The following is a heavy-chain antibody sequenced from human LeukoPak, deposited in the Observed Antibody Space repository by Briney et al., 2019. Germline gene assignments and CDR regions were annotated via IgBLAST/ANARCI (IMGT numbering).Heavy chain of an antibody. D-gene: IGHD6-19*01. V-gene: IGHV3-30-3*01. J-gene: IGHJ4*02. CDR2: ISYDENNK. CDR1: GFTFSDYA. Sequence: GKSLRLSCVASGFTFSDYAMHWVRQAPGKGLERVAVISYDENNKYYADSVKGRFSISRDNSKNTLYLQMNSLRAEDTAVYYCARGGAVALFDYWGQGTLVTGSS. CDR3: ARGGAVALFDY.